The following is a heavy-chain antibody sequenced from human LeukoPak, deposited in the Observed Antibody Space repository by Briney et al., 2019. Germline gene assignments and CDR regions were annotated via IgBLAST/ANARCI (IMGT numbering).Heavy chain of an antibody. CDR2: ISSSSSYT. D-gene: IGHD2-15*01. Sequence: GGSLRLSCAASGFTFSDYYMSWIRQAPGKGLEWVSYISSSSSYTNYAGSVKGRFTISRDNAKNSLYLQMNSLRAEDTAVYYCARVGGCSGGSCYSFDYWGQGTLVTVSS. CDR3: ARVGGCSGGSCYSFDY. CDR1: GFTFSDYY. J-gene: IGHJ4*02. V-gene: IGHV3-11*05.